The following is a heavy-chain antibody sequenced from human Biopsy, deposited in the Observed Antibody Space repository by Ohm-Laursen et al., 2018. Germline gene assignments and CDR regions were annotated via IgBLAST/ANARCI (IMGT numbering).Heavy chain of an antibody. V-gene: IGHV3-9*01. CDR1: GFTFHDYA. Sequence: SLRLSCAASGFTFHDYAMHWVRQVPGKGLEWVSGISWNSGGIGYADSVKGRFTISRDNAKNTLYLRMNSLRAEDTAVYYCAKPADSYGSEFYFDYWGQGTLVTVS. J-gene: IGHJ4*02. D-gene: IGHD4-17*01. CDR2: ISWNSGGI. CDR3: AKPADSYGSEFYFDY.